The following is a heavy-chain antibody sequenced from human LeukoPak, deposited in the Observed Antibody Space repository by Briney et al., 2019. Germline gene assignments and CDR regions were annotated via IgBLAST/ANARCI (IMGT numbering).Heavy chain of an antibody. Sequence: PGGSLGLSCAASGFTFSSYGMHWVRQAPGKGLEWVAVIWYDGSNKYYADSVKGRFTISRDNSKNTLYLQMNSLRAEDTAVYYCARDHSYYYGSGSYFPGYYFDYWGQGTLVTVSS. V-gene: IGHV3-33*01. D-gene: IGHD3-10*01. J-gene: IGHJ4*02. CDR2: IWYDGSNK. CDR1: GFTFSSYG. CDR3: ARDHSYYYGSGSYFPGYYFDY.